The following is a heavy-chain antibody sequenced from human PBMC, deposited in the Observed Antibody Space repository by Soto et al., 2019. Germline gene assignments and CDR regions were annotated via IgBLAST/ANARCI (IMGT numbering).Heavy chain of an antibody. CDR2: VSYGDSNK. CDR3: ARSGFYGSGILYFYGVDV. Sequence: ESGGGEVQPGRSLRLSCAASGFTFSAYALHWVRQAPGTGLEWVATVSYGDSNKYYADSVTGRFTISRDNSKKTLLLQMNRLKVEDTAIYYCARSGFYGSGILYFYGVDVWGQGTTVTVSS. D-gene: IGHD3-10*01. CDR1: GFTFSAYA. V-gene: IGHV3-30-3*01. J-gene: IGHJ6*02.